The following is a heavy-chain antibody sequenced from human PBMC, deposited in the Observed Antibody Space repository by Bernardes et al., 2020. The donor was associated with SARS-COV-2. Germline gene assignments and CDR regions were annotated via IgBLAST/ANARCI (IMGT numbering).Heavy chain of an antibody. Sequence: SEPLSLTCSVSGDSVSSGTYYWSWLLRPPGRGLEWIAYIYFTGGTNYNPSLKSRVTMSLDTSKNQFSLKLNSVTAADTAVYYCARMKRSTSLFDPWGQGTLVTVSS. CDR3: ARMKRSTSLFDP. CDR1: GDSVSSGTYY. V-gene: IGHV4-61*01. J-gene: IGHJ5*02. CDR2: IYFTGGT. D-gene: IGHD2-2*01.